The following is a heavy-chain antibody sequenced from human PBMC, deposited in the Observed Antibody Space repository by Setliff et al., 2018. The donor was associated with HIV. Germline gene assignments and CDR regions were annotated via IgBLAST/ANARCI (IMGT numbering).Heavy chain of an antibody. Sequence: HPGGSLRLSCAASGFTFSSYWMSWVRQAPGKGLEWVANIKQDGSEKYYVDSVKGRFTVSRDNAKNSLYLQLNSLRAEDTAVYYCARDPYDSSGYYFGAFDIWGQGTMVTVSS. CDR1: GFTFSSYW. V-gene: IGHV3-7*05. J-gene: IGHJ3*02. D-gene: IGHD3-22*01. CDR2: IKQDGSEK. CDR3: ARDPYDSSGYYFGAFDI.